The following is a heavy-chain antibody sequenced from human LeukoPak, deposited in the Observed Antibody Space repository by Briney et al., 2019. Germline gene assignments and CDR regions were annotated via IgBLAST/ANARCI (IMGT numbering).Heavy chain of an antibody. CDR1: GFTFSSYW. Sequence: GGSLRLSCAASGFTFSSYWMSWLRQAPGKGPEWVANIKPDGSEKYYVDSVKGRFTISRDNAKNSPYLQMNSLRTEDTALYYCARADSSSWDQWGQGTLVTVSS. V-gene: IGHV3-7*01. CDR2: IKPDGSEK. D-gene: IGHD6-13*01. J-gene: IGHJ4*02. CDR3: ARADSSSWDQ.